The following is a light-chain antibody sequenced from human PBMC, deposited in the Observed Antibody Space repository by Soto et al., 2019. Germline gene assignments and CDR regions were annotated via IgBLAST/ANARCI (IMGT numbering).Light chain of an antibody. CDR3: LSYYSSLIGAD. V-gene: IGLV1-40*01. CDR2: GKS. Sequence: QSVLTQPPTVSGAPGQRVTISCTGSSSNIGAGYDVPWYQQLPGTAPKLLIYGKSNRPSAVPDRFSGSKYGTSASLAITGLQAEEEADYYCLSYYSSLIGADFGTGTKVTVL. CDR1: SSNIGAGYD. J-gene: IGLJ1*01.